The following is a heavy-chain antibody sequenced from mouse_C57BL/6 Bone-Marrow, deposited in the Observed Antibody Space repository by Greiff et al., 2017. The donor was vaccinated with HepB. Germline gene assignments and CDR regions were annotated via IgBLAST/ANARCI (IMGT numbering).Heavy chain of an antibody. D-gene: IGHD2-9*01. CDR1: GYTFTDYY. Sequence: VQLQQSGAELVRPGASVKLSCKASGYTFTDYYINWVKQRPGQGLEWIARIYPGSGNTYYNEKFKGKATLTAEKSSSTAYMQLSSLTSEDSAVYFCARPFYGYDGFAYWGQGTLVTVSA. CDR2: IYPGSGNT. J-gene: IGHJ3*01. V-gene: IGHV1-76*01. CDR3: ARPFYGYDGFAY.